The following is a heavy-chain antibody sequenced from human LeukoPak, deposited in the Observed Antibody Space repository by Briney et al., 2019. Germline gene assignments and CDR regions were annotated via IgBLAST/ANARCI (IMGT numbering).Heavy chain of an antibody. CDR2: IYSGGST. D-gene: IGHD3-3*01. Sequence: PGGSLRLSCAASGFTVSSNYMSWVRQAPGKGLEWVSVIYSGGSTYYADSVKGRFTISRDNSKDTLYLQMNSLGAEDTAVYYCATIHTIFGVVDYYGMDVWGQGTTVTVSS. J-gene: IGHJ6*02. CDR3: ATIHTIFGVVDYYGMDV. V-gene: IGHV3-66*01. CDR1: GFTVSSNY.